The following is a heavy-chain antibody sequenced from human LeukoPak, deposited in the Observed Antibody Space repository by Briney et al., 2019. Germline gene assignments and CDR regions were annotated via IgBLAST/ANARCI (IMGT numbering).Heavy chain of an antibody. D-gene: IGHD3-10*01. CDR2: IKQDGSEK. V-gene: IGHV3-7*01. Sequence: GESLRLSCAASGFTFSRYWMTWVRQAPGKGLEWVANIKQDGSEKYYVDSVKGRFTISRDNAKNSLYLQMNSLRDEDTAVYYCARDWGGENDYWGQGTQVTVSS. CDR3: ARDWGGENDY. J-gene: IGHJ4*02. CDR1: GFTFSRYW.